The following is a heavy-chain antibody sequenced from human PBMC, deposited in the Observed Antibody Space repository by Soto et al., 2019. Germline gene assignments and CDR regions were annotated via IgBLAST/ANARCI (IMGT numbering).Heavy chain of an antibody. CDR3: ARDLVESGYPEYFQP. Sequence: GGSLRLSCAASGFTVSSNYMSWVRQAPGKGLEWVSVIYSGGSTYYADSVKGRFTISRDNSKNTLYLQMNSLRAEDTAVYYCARDLVESGYPEYFQPWGQGTLVTVSS. J-gene: IGHJ1*01. V-gene: IGHV3-53*01. CDR1: GFTVSSNY. CDR2: IYSGGST. D-gene: IGHD3-22*01.